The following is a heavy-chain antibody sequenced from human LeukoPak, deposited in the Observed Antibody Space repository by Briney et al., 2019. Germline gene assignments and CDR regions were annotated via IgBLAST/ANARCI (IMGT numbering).Heavy chain of an antibody. D-gene: IGHD3-22*01. V-gene: IGHV1-18*01. CDR2: ISAYNGNT. J-gene: IGHJ4*02. CDR3: ARAPDYYYDSSGPHFDY. Sequence: ASVKVSCKASGYTFTSYGISWVRQAPGQGLEWMGWISAYNGNTNYAQKLQGRVTMTTDTSTSTAYMELRSLRSDDTAVYYCARAPDYYYDSSGPHFDYWGQGTLVTVSS. CDR1: GYTFTSYG.